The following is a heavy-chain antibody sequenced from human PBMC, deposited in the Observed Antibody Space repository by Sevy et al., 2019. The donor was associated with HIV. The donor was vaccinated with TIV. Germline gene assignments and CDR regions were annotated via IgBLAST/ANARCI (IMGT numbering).Heavy chain of an antibody. Sequence: GGSLRLSCSASVFTFSPYSMNWVRQAPGKGLEWISYIGGTTSNTEYADSVKGRFTISRDNAKNLVYLQMSSLRAEDTAVYYCARDWSYAFDFWGQGIMVTVSS. CDR2: IGGTTSNT. J-gene: IGHJ3*01. CDR3: ARDWSYAFDF. V-gene: IGHV3-48*01. CDR1: VFTFSPYS.